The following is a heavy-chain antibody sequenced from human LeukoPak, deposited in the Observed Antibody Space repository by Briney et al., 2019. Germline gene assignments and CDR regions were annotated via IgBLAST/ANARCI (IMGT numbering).Heavy chain of an antibody. CDR3: ARGNPDYDSSGYLGY. V-gene: IGHV1-69*02. D-gene: IGHD3-22*01. CDR2: IIPILGIA. CDR1: GGTFSSYT. Sequence: SVKVSCKASGGTFSSYTISWVRQAPGQGLEWMGRIIPILGIANYAQKFQGRVTITADKSTSTAYMELSSLRSEDTAVYCCARGNPDYDSSGYLGYWGQGTLVTVSS. J-gene: IGHJ4*02.